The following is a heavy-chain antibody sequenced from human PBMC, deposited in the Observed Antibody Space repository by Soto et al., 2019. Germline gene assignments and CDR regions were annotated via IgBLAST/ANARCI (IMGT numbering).Heavy chain of an antibody. V-gene: IGHV4-59*01. Sequence: SETLSLTCTVSGGSISSNYWTWIRQPPGKGLEWIGYVYNSGSTNYNPSLKSRVTISEDTSKSQFSLKVNSMTAADTAAYYCARYRREAVAGYTLDNWGQGILVTVSS. CDR3: ARYRREAVAGYTLDN. J-gene: IGHJ4*02. CDR2: VYNSGST. CDR1: GGSISSNY. D-gene: IGHD6-13*01.